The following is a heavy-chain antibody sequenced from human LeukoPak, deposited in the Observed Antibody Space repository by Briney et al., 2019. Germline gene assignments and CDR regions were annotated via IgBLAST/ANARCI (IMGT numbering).Heavy chain of an antibody. CDR3: TSDTFGARDS. CDR1: GFTFRSYW. V-gene: IGHV3-74*01. CDR2: INTDGTST. Sequence: PGGSLRLSCAASGFTFRSYWMPWVRQAPGKGLVWVSRINTDGTSTSYADSVKGRFTISRDNAKNTLFLQMNSLRAEDTALYFCTSDTFGARDSWGQGTLVTVSS. D-gene: IGHD3-10*01. J-gene: IGHJ4*02.